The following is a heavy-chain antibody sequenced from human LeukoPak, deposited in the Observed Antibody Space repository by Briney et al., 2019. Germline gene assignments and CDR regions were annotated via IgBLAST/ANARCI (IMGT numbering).Heavy chain of an antibody. CDR1: GGTFSSYA. V-gene: IGHV1-69*04. D-gene: IGHD3-22*01. CDR3: ARDKYYDSSGYYDEFVGHYGMDV. J-gene: IGHJ6*02. CDR2: IIPILGIA. Sequence: SVKVSCKASGGTFSSYAISWVRQAPGQGLEWMGRIIPILGIANYAQKFQGRVTITADKSTSTAYMELSSLRSEDTAVYYCARDKYYDSSGYYDEFVGHYGMDVWGRGTTVTVSS.